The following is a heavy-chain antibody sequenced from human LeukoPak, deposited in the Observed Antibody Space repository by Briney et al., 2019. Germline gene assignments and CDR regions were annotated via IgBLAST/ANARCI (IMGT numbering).Heavy chain of an antibody. J-gene: IGHJ5*02. V-gene: IGHV3-30*04. CDR1: GFTFSSYV. CDR3: ARNHYYGSGSHYDPQNWFDP. D-gene: IGHD3-10*01. CDR2: ISYDGSNE. Sequence: GGSLRLSCAASGFTFSSYVMHWVRQAPGKGLEWVAIISYDGSNEYYADSVKGRFTISRDNSKNTLYLQMNSLRAADTAVYYCARNHYYGSGSHYDPQNWFDPWGQGTLVTVSS.